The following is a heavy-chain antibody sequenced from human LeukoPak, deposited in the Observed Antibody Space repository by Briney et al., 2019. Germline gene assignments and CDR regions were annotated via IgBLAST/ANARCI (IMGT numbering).Heavy chain of an antibody. V-gene: IGHV4-39*01. CDR1: GGSFSSYY. CDR2: IYYSGST. CDR3: ARAQGVRGVYYYYYGMDV. J-gene: IGHJ6*02. Sequence: SETLSLTCAVYGGSFSSYYWGWIRQPPGKGLEWIGSIYYSGSTYYNPSLKSRVTISVDTSKNQFSLKLSSVTAADTAVYYCARAQGVRGVYYYYYGMDVWGQGTTVTVSS. D-gene: IGHD3-10*01.